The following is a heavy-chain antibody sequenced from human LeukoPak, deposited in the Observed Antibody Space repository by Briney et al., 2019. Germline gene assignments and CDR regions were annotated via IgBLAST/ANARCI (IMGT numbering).Heavy chain of an antibody. D-gene: IGHD4-11*01. CDR3: ARSKIDY. CDR2: ISYDGSSK. Sequence: SGGSLRLSCAASGITFSSYAMHWVRQAPGKGLEWVAVISYDGSSKYYADSVKGRFTISRDNSKNTLYLQMNSLNAEDTAVYYCARSKIDYWGQGTLVTVSS. V-gene: IGHV3-30*04. CDR1: GITFSSYA. J-gene: IGHJ4*02.